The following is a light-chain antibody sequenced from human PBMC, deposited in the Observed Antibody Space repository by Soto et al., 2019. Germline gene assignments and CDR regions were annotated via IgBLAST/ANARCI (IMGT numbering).Light chain of an antibody. CDR3: QQSDMDPIP. Sequence: QMSQSTASLSASVGHRVTITCRASQSNSTYLNWYQKKPGKAPNLLIYDASRLQSGVPSRFSGSGGGTDFTLSISSLQPEDFATYFCQQSDMDPIPFGQGTRLEI. J-gene: IGKJ5*01. CDR1: QSNSTY. V-gene: IGKV1-39*01. CDR2: DAS.